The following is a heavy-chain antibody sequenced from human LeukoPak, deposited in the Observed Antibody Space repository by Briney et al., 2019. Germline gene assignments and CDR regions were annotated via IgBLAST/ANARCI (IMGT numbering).Heavy chain of an antibody. CDR1: GGSFSGYY. V-gene: IGHV4-31*11. J-gene: IGHJ4*02. Sequence: SETLSLTCAVYGGSFSGYYWSWIRQHPGKGLEWIGYIYYSGSTYYNPSLKSRVTITVDTSKNQFSLKLSSVTAADTAVYYCARFQYALDYWGQGTLVTVSS. CDR3: ARFQYALDY. CDR2: IYYSGST. D-gene: IGHD2-2*01.